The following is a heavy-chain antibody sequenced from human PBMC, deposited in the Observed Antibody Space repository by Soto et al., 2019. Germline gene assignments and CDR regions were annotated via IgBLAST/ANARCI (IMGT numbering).Heavy chain of an antibody. J-gene: IGHJ6*03. CDR3: ARLRNYYYYMDV. V-gene: IGHV4-59*08. CDR1: GGSISRYY. Sequence: PSETLSLTCTVSGGSISRYYWSWVRQPPGKGLEWIGYIYYSGSTNYNPSLKSRVTISVDTSKNQFSLKLSSVTAADTAVYYCARLRNYYYYMDVWGKGTTVTVSS. CDR2: IYYSGST.